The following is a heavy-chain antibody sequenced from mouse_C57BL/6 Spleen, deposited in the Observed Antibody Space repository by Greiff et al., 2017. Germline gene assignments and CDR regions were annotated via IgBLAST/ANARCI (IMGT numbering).Heavy chain of an antibody. CDR2: IYPGSGST. D-gene: IGHD1-1*01. Sequence: QVQLQQPGAELVKPGASVTMSCKASGYTFTSYWITWVKQRPGQGLEWIGDIYPGSGSTNYNEKFKSKATLTVDTSSSTAYMQLSSLTSADSAVYYCARKIYYYGSSYAMDYWGQGTSVTVSS. V-gene: IGHV1-55*01. J-gene: IGHJ4*01. CDR1: GYTFTSYW. CDR3: ARKIYYYGSSYAMDY.